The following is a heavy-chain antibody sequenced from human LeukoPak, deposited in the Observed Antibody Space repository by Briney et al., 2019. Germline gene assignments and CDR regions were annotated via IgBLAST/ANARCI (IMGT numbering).Heavy chain of an antibody. CDR2: ISGSGGST. Sequence: GGSLRLSCAASGFTFSSYAMHWVRQAPGKGLEWVSAISGSGGSTYYADSVKGRFTISRDNSKNTLYLQMNSLRAEDTAVYYCARDAGTSGYDSDSPPDYWGQGTLVTVSS. D-gene: IGHD5-12*01. CDR1: GFTFSSYA. V-gene: IGHV3-23*01. J-gene: IGHJ4*02. CDR3: ARDAGTSGYDSDSPPDY.